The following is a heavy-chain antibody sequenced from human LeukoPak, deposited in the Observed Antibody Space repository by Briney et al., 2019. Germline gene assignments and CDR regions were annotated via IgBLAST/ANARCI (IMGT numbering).Heavy chain of an antibody. Sequence: GGSLRLSCAASGFTFSSYSMNWVRQAPGKGLEGVSSISSSSSYIYYADSVKGRFTISRDNAKNSLYLQMNSLRAEDTAVYYCARDHYGDYSSPFDYWGQGTLVTVSS. CDR2: ISSSSSYI. CDR3: ARDHYGDYSSPFDY. J-gene: IGHJ4*02. CDR1: GFTFSSYS. V-gene: IGHV3-21*01. D-gene: IGHD4-17*01.